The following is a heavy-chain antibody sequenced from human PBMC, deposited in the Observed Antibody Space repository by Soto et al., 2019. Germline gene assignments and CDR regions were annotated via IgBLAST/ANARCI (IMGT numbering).Heavy chain of an antibody. V-gene: IGHV1-2*04. CDR1: GYTFTGYH. D-gene: IGHD6-19*01. CDR3: ARARQWLSHDAFDI. CDR2: INPNSGGT. J-gene: IGHJ3*02. Sequence: ASVKVSCKASGYTFTGYHRHWVRQAPGQGLEWMGWINPNSGGTNYAQKFQGWVTMTRDTSISTAYMELSRLRSDDTAVYYCARARQWLSHDAFDIWGQGTMVTVSS.